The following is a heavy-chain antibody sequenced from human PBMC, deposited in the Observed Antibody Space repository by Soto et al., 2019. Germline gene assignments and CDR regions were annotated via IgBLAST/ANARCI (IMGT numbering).Heavy chain of an antibody. D-gene: IGHD1-26*01. CDR1: GYTFTSYG. CDR3: AREGYSGSYQGYCDY. CDR2: ISAYNGNT. Sequence: ASVKVSCKASGYTFTSYGISWVRQAPGQGLEWMGWISAYNGNTNYAQKLQGRVTMTTDTSTSTAYMELRSLRSDDTAVYYCAREGYSGSYQGYCDYWGQGTLVTVSS. J-gene: IGHJ4*02. V-gene: IGHV1-18*01.